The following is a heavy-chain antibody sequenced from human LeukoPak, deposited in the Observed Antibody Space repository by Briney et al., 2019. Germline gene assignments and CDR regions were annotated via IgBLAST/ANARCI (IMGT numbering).Heavy chain of an antibody. CDR3: ARDRGYSCGY. CDR2: ISGSGDST. V-gene: IGHV3-23*01. CDR1: GFTFSSYA. J-gene: IGHJ4*02. Sequence: GGSLRLSCAASGFTFSSYAMSWVRQAPGKGLEWVSTISGSGDSTYYADSVKGRFTISRDNSKNTLYLQMNSLRAEDTAVYYCARDRGYSCGYWGQGPLVTVSS. D-gene: IGHD5-18*01.